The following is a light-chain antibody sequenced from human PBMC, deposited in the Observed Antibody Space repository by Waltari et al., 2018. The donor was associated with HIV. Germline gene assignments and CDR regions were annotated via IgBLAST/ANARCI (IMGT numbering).Light chain of an antibody. CDR1: QSVSSY. Sequence: QSPATLSLSAGERATLSCRASQSVSSYLAWYQQKPGQAPRLLIYDASNRATGVPARFSGSGSGTDFTLTINGLEPEDFAVYYCQQRSNWPPLTFGGGTKVEIK. V-gene: IGKV3-11*01. CDR3: QQRSNWPPLT. J-gene: IGKJ4*01. CDR2: DAS.